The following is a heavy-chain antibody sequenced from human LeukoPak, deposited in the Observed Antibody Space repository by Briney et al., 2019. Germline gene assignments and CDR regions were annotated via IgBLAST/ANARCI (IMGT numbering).Heavy chain of an antibody. V-gene: IGHV4-59*02. D-gene: IGHD2-15*01. CDR2: IYYSGST. Sequence: PGGSLRLSCAASGFTVSSHYMSWVRQAPGKGLEWIGYIYYSGSTNYNPSLKSRVTISVDTSKNQFSLKLSSVTAADTAVYYCAGGGYCSGGSCFDAFDIWGQGTMVTVSS. CDR3: AGGGYCSGGSCFDAFDI. CDR1: GFTVSSHY. J-gene: IGHJ3*02.